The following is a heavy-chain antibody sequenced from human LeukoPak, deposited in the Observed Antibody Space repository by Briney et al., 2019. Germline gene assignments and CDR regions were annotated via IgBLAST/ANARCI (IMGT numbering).Heavy chain of an antibody. CDR1: GFTFSTYS. CDR3: AKDLYGSGWYNYFDP. CDR2: ISYDGSKK. J-gene: IGHJ5*02. Sequence: GGSLRLSCAASGFTFSTYSMHWVRQTPGKGLEWVAVISYDGSKKDYADSVKGRFTISRDNSKNTVYLQMNSLRTEDTAVYYCAKDLYGSGWYNYFDPWGQGALVTVSS. V-gene: IGHV3-30*04. D-gene: IGHD6-19*01.